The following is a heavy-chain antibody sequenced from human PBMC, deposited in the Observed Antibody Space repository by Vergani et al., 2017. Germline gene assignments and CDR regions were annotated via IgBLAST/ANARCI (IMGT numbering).Heavy chain of an antibody. CDR3: ARDHSVDYGENFDI. Sequence: QVQLVQSGAEVKKPGASVKVSCKASGYTFSSYAISWVRQAPGQGLEWMGRIIPIFGTANYAQKFQGRVTITADESTSTAYMELSSLRSEDTAVYYCARDHSVDYGENFDIWGQGTMVTVSS. CDR1: GYTFSSYA. CDR2: IIPIFGTA. J-gene: IGHJ3*02. D-gene: IGHD4-17*01. V-gene: IGHV1-69*13.